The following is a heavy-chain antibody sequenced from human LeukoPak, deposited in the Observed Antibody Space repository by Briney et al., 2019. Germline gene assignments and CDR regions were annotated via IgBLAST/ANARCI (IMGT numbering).Heavy chain of an antibody. Sequence: GRSLRLSCAASGFTFSSYGVHWVRQAPGKGLEWVTSISYDGNYKYYADSVKGRFTISRDFSKNTLYLQMNSLRAEDTAVYYCAREYCSGGSCYSSGGPGFDYWGQGTLVTVSS. CDR2: ISYDGNYK. D-gene: IGHD2-15*01. CDR1: GFTFSSYG. J-gene: IGHJ4*02. V-gene: IGHV3-30*03. CDR3: AREYCSGGSCYSSGGPGFDY.